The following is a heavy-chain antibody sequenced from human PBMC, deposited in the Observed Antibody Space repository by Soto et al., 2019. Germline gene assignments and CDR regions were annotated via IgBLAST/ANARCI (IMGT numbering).Heavy chain of an antibody. J-gene: IGHJ3*02. V-gene: IGHV3-48*01. Sequence: EVQLVESGGGLVQPGGSLRLSCAASGFTFSSYSMNWVRQAPGKGLEWVSYISSSSSTIYYADSVKGRFTISRDNDKNSLILPSKSQRAEDTAVYYCARDNVVVSAISIGAFVIWGQGKMVTVSS. D-gene: IGHD2-15*01. CDR1: GFTFSSYS. CDR3: ARDNVVVSAISIGAFVI. CDR2: ISSSSSTI.